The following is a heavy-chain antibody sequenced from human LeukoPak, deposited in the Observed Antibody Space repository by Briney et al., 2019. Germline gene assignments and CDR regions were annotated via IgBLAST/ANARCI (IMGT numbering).Heavy chain of an antibody. D-gene: IGHD3-22*01. J-gene: IGHJ4*02. CDR3: ARRVWARTYYYDSSGPRQTREFDY. CDR2: IYYDGST. Sequence: PSETLSLTCTVSGGTISSSSYYWGWIRQTPGKGLEWIGSIYYDGSTYYNPSLNSRATISVDTSKNQFSLKLSSVTAADTAVYYCARRVWARTYYYDSSGPRQTREFDYWGQGTLVTVSS. CDR1: GGTISSSSYY. V-gene: IGHV4-39*01.